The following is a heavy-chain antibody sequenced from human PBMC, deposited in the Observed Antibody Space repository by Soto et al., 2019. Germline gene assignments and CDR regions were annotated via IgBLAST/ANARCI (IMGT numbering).Heavy chain of an antibody. Sequence: GGSLRLSCAASGFTFSSYSMNWVRQAPGKGLEWVSYISSSSSTIYYADSVKGRFTISRDNAKNSLYLQMNSLRAEDTAVYYCARDSDIVVVVAATIDYWGQGTLVTVSS. CDR2: ISSSSSTI. V-gene: IGHV3-48*01. CDR1: GFTFSSYS. CDR3: ARDSDIVVVVAATIDY. D-gene: IGHD2-15*01. J-gene: IGHJ4*02.